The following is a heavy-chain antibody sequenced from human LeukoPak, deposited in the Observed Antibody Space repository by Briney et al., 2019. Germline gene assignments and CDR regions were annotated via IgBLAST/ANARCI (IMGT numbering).Heavy chain of an antibody. CDR2: ISYDGSNK. CDR3: ARGGKLMISMVRGVLASRDGLDI. V-gene: IGHV3-30*04. D-gene: IGHD3-10*01. J-gene: IGHJ3*02. CDR1: GFTFSSYA. Sequence: GGSLRLSCAASGFTFSSYAMHWVRQAPGKGLEWVALISYDGSNKYYADSVKARFIISRDNSKNTLYLQMNSLRAEDTAVYYCARGGKLMISMVRGVLASRDGLDIWGRGTMVTVSS.